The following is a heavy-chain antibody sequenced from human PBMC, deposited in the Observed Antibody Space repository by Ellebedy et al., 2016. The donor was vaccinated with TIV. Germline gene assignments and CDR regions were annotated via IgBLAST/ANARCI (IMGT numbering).Heavy chain of an antibody. J-gene: IGHJ4*02. D-gene: IGHD3-22*01. CDR1: GFTFSSYS. CDR2: ISSSSSTI. Sequence: GESLKISCAASGFTFSSYSMNWVRQAPGKGLEWVSYISSSSSTIYYADSVKGRFTISRDNAKNSLYLQMNSLRDEDTDVYYCARDKYSYYYDSSGQTENDYFDYWGQGTLVTVSS. CDR3: ARDKYSYYYDSSGQTENDYFDY. V-gene: IGHV3-48*02.